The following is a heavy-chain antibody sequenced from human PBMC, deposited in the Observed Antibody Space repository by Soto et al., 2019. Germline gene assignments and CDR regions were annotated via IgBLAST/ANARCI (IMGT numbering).Heavy chain of an antibody. CDR1: GGSISSYY. CDR2: IYYSGST. V-gene: IGHV4-59*01. CDR3: ARVPYGDYYLDY. D-gene: IGHD4-17*01. J-gene: IGHJ4*02. Sequence: KASETLSLTCTVSGGSISSYYWSWIRQPPGKGLEWIGYIYYSGSTNYNPSLKSRVTISVDTSKNQFSLKLSSVTAADTAVYYCARVPYGDYYLDYWGQGTLVTVSS.